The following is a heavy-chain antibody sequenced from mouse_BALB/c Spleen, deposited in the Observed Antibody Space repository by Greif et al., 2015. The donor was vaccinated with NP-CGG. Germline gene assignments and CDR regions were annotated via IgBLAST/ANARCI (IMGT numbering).Heavy chain of an antibody. J-gene: IGHJ4*01. D-gene: IGHD2-4*01. CDR1: GFSLTSYG. CDR2: IWRGGST. CDR3: AKKGSYDYDKGMDY. Sequence: QVQLQQSGPGLVQPSQSLSITCTVSGFSLTSYGVHWVRQSPGKGLEWLGVIWRGGSTDYNAAFMSRLSITKDNSKSQVFFKMNSLQADDTAIYYCAKKGSYDYDKGMDYWGQGTSVTVSS. V-gene: IGHV2-5*01.